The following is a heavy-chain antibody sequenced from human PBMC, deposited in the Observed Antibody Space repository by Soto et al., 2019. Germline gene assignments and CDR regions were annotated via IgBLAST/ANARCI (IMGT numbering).Heavy chain of an antibody. V-gene: IGHV1-2*02. CDR2: INPNSGGT. D-gene: IGHD2-15*01. CDR1: GYTFTGYY. Sequence: ASVKVSCKASGYTFTGYYMHWVRQAPGQGLEWMGWINPNSGGTGYAQKFQGRVTMTRNTSISTAYMELSSLRSEDTAVYYCATVRYCSGGSCHDAFDIWGQGTMVTV. CDR3: ATVRYCSGGSCHDAFDI. J-gene: IGHJ3*02.